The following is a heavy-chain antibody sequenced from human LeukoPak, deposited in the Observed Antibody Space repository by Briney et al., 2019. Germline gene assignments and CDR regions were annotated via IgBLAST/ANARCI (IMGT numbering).Heavy chain of an antibody. D-gene: IGHD3-3*01. Sequence: SVKVSCKASGYTFTCYYIHWVRQARGQRLEWIGWIVVGSGNTNYAQKFQEGVTITRDMSTSTAYMELSSLRSEDTAVYYCAAAYYDFWSGSCDWFDPWGQGTLVTVSS. V-gene: IGHV1-58*02. CDR2: IVVGSGNT. J-gene: IGHJ5*02. CDR3: AAAYYDFWSGSCDWFDP. CDR1: GYTFTCYY.